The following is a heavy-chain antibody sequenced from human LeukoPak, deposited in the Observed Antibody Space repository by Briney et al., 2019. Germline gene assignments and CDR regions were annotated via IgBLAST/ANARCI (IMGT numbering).Heavy chain of an antibody. J-gene: IGHJ2*01. Sequence: ASVTVSCKASGYTFIDYYIHWVRQAPGEGLEWMGWINPNSGGTNYAQKFQGSVTMTRDTSISTAYMELTRLNSDDTAVYYCAKNMGYGDYWYFDLWGRGTLVTVSS. CDR1: GYTFIDYY. V-gene: IGHV1-2*02. CDR3: AKNMGYGDYWYFDL. D-gene: IGHD4-17*01. CDR2: INPNSGGT.